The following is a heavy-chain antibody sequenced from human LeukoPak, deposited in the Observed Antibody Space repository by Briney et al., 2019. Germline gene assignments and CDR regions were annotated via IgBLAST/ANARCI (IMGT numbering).Heavy chain of an antibody. V-gene: IGHV4-59*08. Sequence: PSETLSLTCTVSGGSISSYYWSWIRQPPGKGLEWIGYIYSSGSTNYNPSLKSRVTISVDTSKNQFSLKLSSVTAADTAVYYCARGSLEYSSSWGIDYWGQGTLVTVSS. D-gene: IGHD6-6*01. CDR3: ARGSLEYSSSWGIDY. CDR2: IYSSGST. J-gene: IGHJ4*02. CDR1: GGSISSYY.